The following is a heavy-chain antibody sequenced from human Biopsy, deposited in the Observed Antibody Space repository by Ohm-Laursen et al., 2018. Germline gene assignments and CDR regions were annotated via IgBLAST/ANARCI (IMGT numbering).Heavy chain of an antibody. CDR2: IYTSGIT. D-gene: IGHD1-14*01. CDR1: GGSLSSYS. CDR3: ARERDRRGGFDP. V-gene: IGHV4-4*07. J-gene: IGHJ5*02. Sequence: GTLSLTCTVSGGSLSSYSWSWIRQPAGKGLEWIGQIYTSGITNYNPSLKSRVTMSVDTSKNKFSLRVSSVTAVDTAVYYCARERDRRGGFDPWGQGTLVTVSS.